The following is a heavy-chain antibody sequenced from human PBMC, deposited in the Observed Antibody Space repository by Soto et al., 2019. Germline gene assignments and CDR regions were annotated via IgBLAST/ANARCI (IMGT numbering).Heavy chain of an antibody. CDR2: ISGSSTTL. Sequence: EVQLVESGGGLVQPGGSLRLSCAASGFTFSNYNMNWIRQAPGKGLEWLSYISGSSTTLYYADSVTGRFTVSRDNAKNSLYLQMSSLRDEDTAVYYCARADYPNYYYYGMDVWGQGTTVTVSS. J-gene: IGHJ6*02. CDR1: GFTFSNYN. CDR3: ARADYPNYYYYGMDV. D-gene: IGHD4-17*01. V-gene: IGHV3-48*02.